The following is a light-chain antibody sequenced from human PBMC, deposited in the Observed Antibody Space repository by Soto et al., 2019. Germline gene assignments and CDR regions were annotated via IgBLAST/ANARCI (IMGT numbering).Light chain of an antibody. V-gene: IGKV1-5*03. CDR1: QSISSW. Sequence: DIQMTQSPSTLSASVGDRVTITCRARQSISSWLAWYQQKPGKAPKLLIYGASSLESGVPPRFSGDGSETDFTLTISSLQRDDFGTYYCQQYSRLWSFGQGTKVDIK. CDR3: QQYSRLWS. J-gene: IGKJ1*01. CDR2: GAS.